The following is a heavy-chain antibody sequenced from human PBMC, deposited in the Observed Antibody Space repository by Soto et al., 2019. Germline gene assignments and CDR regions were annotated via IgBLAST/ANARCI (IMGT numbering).Heavy chain of an antibody. V-gene: IGHV4-4*02. Sequence: SETLSLTCAVSGGSISSSNWWSWVRQPPGKGLEWIGEIYHSGSTNYNPSLKSRVTISVDKSKNQFSLKLSSVTAADTAVYYCARTTYYDILTGPLYFDYWGQGTLVTVSS. CDR2: IYHSGST. D-gene: IGHD3-9*01. CDR1: GGSISSSNW. CDR3: ARTTYYDILTGPLYFDY. J-gene: IGHJ4*02.